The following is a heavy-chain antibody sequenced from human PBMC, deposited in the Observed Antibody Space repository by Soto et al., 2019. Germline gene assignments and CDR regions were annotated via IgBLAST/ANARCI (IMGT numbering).Heavy chain of an antibody. V-gene: IGHV3-66*01. CDR3: ARVHRSSYHYFDY. D-gene: IGHD6-13*01. CDR2: IYSVGSA. J-gene: IGHJ4*02. CDR1: GFTVSSYY. Sequence: EVQLVESGGGLVQPGGSLRLSCAASGFTVSSYYMSWVRQAPGKGLEWVSVIYSVGSADFADSVKGRFTISRDNSKNTLYLQMSSLRAEDTAVYYCARVHRSSYHYFDYWGQGTLVTVSS.